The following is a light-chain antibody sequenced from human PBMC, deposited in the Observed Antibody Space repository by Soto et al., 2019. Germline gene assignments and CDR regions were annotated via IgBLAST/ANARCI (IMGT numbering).Light chain of an antibody. Sequence: QSALTQPPSASGSPGQSVTISCTGSARDIGGYDYVSWYQQHPGNAPKLLIYEVSERPSGVPDRFSGSRSGNTASLTVSGLQAEDEADYYCSSSAGNDNLVFGGGTKLTVL. CDR1: ARDIGGYDY. CDR3: SSSAGNDNLV. J-gene: IGLJ2*01. CDR2: EVS. V-gene: IGLV2-8*01.